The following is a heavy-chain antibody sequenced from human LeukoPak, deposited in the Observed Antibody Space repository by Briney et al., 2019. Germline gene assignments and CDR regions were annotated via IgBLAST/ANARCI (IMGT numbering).Heavy chain of an antibody. CDR3: ARWAYYDSSGYYY. CDR2: IYYSGST. V-gene: IGHV4-59*08. CDR1: GGSISSYY. J-gene: IGHJ4*02. Sequence: SETLSLTCTVSGGSISSYYWSWIRQPPGKGLEWIGYIYYSGSTNYNPSLKSRVTISVDTSKNQFSLKLSSVTAADTAVYYCARWAYYDSSGYYYWGQGNLVTVS. D-gene: IGHD3-22*01.